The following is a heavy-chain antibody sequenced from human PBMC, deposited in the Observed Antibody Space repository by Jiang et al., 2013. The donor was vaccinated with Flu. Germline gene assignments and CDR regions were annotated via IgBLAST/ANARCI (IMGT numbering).Heavy chain of an antibody. CDR3: ARDVGALYCSGGSCYSGAFDI. CDR1: GYTFTSYD. Sequence: SGAEVKKPGASVKVSCKASGYTFTSYDINWVRQAPGQGLEWMGWISAYNGNTNYAQKLQGRVTMTTDTSTSTAYMELRSLRSDDTAVYYCARDVGALYCSGGSCYSGAFDIWGQGTMVTVSS. V-gene: IGHV1-18*01. J-gene: IGHJ3*02. D-gene: IGHD2-15*01. CDR2: ISAYNGNT.